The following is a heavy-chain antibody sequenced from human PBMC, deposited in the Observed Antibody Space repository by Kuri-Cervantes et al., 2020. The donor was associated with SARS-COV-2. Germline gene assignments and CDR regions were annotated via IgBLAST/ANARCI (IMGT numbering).Heavy chain of an antibody. CDR3: AKAPDVKYSSGWEYFDY. J-gene: IGHJ4*02. V-gene: IGHV3-23*01. CDR2: ISGSGGST. Sequence: GESLKISCAASGFTFSSYSMNWVRQAPGKGLEWVSAISGSGGSTYYADSVKGRFTISRDNSKNTLYLQMNSLRAEDTAVYYCAKAPDVKYSSGWEYFDYWGQGTLVTVSS. CDR1: GFTFSSYS. D-gene: IGHD6-19*01.